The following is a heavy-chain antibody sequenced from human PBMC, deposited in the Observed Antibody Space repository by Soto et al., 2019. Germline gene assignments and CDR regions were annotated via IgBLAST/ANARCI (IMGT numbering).Heavy chain of an antibody. CDR2: INPNSGGT. CDR3: ARDIVVVPAAKDESIAVVRVLDY. D-gene: IGHD2-2*01. Sequence: ASVKVSCKASGYTFTGYYMHWVRQAPGQGLEWMGWINPNSGGTNYAQKFQGWVTMTRDTSISTAYMELSRLRSDDTAVYYCARDIVVVPAAKDESIAVVRVLDYWGQGTLVTVSS. J-gene: IGHJ4*02. CDR1: GYTFTGYY. V-gene: IGHV1-2*04.